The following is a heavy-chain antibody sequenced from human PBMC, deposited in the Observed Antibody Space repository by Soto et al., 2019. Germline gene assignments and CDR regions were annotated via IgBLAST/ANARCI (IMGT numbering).Heavy chain of an antibody. D-gene: IGHD3-9*01. Sequence: SVTLSVTCTVSGGSISSSSSYLGWIRQPPGKGLEWIGSIYYSGSTYYNPSLKSRVTISVDTSKNQFSLKLSSVTAADTAVYYCARLPRSYISLNYMDVWGKGTTVTVSS. J-gene: IGHJ6*03. CDR2: IYYSGST. V-gene: IGHV4-39*01. CDR3: ARLPRSYISLNYMDV. CDR1: GGSISSSSSY.